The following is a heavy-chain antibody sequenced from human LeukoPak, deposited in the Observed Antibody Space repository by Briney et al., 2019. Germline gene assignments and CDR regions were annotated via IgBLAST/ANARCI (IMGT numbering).Heavy chain of an antibody. CDR3: ARVGADGQLARFDI. J-gene: IGHJ3*02. D-gene: IGHD6-6*01. CDR2: IYHSGST. CDR1: GGSISSGGYY. Sequence: SQTLSLTCTVSGGSISSGGYYWSWIRQPPGKGLEWIGYIYHSGSTYYNPSLKSRVTISVDRSKNQFSLKLSSVTAADTAVYYCARVGADGQLARFDIWGQGTMVTVSS. V-gene: IGHV4-30-2*01.